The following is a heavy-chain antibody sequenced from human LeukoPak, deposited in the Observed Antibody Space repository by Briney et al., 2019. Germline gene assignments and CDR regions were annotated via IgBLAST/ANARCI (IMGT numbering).Heavy chain of an antibody. CDR1: GYTFTSYG. D-gene: IGHD6-13*01. J-gene: IGHJ4*02. CDR2: ISAYNGNT. V-gene: IGHV1-18*01. CDR3: ARSGFSGIAAARHENDY. Sequence: ASVKVSCKASGYTFTSYGISWVRQAPGQGLEWMGWISAYNGNTNYAQKLQGRISMTTDTSTSTAYMELRSLRSDETAVYYCARSGFSGIAAARHENDYWGQGTLVTVSS.